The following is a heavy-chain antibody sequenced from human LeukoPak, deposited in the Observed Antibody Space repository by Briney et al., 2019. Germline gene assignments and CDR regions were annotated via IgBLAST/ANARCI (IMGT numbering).Heavy chain of an antibody. D-gene: IGHD1-26*01. CDR1: GXSFTSYW. Sequence: GESLKISCKGSGXSFTSYWIGWVRQMPGKGLEWMGIIYPGDSDTRYSPSFQGQVTISADKSISTAYLQWSSLKASDTAMYYCARANPDQGTPWELCDYWGQGTLVTVSS. CDR2: IYPGDSDT. CDR3: ARANPDQGTPWELCDY. J-gene: IGHJ4*02. V-gene: IGHV5-51*01.